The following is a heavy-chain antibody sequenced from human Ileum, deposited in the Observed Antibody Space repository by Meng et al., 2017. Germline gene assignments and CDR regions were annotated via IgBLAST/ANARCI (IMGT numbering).Heavy chain of an antibody. CDR1: GGSISSYY. Sequence: SETLSLTCTVSGGSISSYYWSWIRQPPGKGLEWIGYIYYSGSTNYNPSLKSRVTISVDTSKNQFSLKLSSVTAADTAVYYCARVRPGPYYYDSSGYLPDGNYWYFDLWGRGTLVTVSS. D-gene: IGHD3-22*01. J-gene: IGHJ2*01. CDR3: ARVRPGPYYYDSSGYLPDGNYWYFDL. V-gene: IGHV4-59*01. CDR2: IYYSGST.